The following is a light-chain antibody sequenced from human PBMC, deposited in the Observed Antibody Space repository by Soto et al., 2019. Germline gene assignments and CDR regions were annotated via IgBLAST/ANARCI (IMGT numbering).Light chain of an antibody. Sequence: AIRMTQSQSSLSASVGDRVTIXWRASQSISSYLNWYQQKPGKAPKLLIYAASTLQSGVPSRFSGSGSGTDFTLTISCLQSEDFATYYCQQYYSYPLTFGGGTKVDIK. CDR3: QQYYSYPLT. V-gene: IGKV1-8*01. CDR1: QSISSY. CDR2: AAS. J-gene: IGKJ4*01.